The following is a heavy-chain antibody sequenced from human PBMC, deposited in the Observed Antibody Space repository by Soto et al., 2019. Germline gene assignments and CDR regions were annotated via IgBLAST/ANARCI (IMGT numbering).Heavy chain of an antibody. CDR3: IGTNYGDYGAY. Sequence: EVQLVESGGGLVKPGESLRLSCAASGFTFSDARMSWVRQAPGKGLEWVGRIKSKTEGRTTDYGAPVKGRFTISRDDSKNTLYLQMNSLKTEDTAVYYCIGTNYGDYGAYWGQGTLVTVSS. D-gene: IGHD4-17*01. CDR1: GFTFSDAR. V-gene: IGHV3-15*01. CDR2: IKSKTEGRTT. J-gene: IGHJ4*02.